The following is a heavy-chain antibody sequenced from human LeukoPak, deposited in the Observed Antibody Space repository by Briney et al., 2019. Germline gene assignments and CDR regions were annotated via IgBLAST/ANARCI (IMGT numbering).Heavy chain of an antibody. Sequence: KPSQTLSLACTVAGGSISSYYWSWIRQPPGKGLEWIGDIYYSGSTNDSPSLKSRVAISVDTSKNEFHLKLSSVTAADTAVYYCARVRRSAVAGLWLDYWGQGTLVTVSS. CDR1: GGSISSYY. D-gene: IGHD6-19*01. CDR2: IYYSGST. V-gene: IGHV4-59*01. J-gene: IGHJ4*02. CDR3: ARVRRSAVAGLWLDY.